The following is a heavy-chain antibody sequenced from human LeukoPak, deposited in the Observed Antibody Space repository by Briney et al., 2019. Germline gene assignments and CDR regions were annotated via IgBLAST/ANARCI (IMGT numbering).Heavy chain of an antibody. D-gene: IGHD4-17*01. CDR3: ARKPYGDYSWFDP. J-gene: IGHJ5*02. V-gene: IGHV3-30*04. CDR2: ISYDGSNK. CDR1: GFTFSSYA. Sequence: GGSLRLSCAASGFTFSSYAMHWVRQAPGKGLEWVAVISYDGSNKYYADSVKGRFTISRDNSKNTLYLQMNSLRAEDTAVYYCARKPYGDYSWFDPWGQGTLVTVSS.